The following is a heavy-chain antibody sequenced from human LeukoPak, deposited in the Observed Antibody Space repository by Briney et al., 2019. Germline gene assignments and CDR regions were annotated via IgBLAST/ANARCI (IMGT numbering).Heavy chain of an antibody. CDR3: AKVRGTYSSGFFFDS. CDR2: ISWNSGYI. CDR1: GFTFDDYA. J-gene: IGHJ4*02. D-gene: IGHD6-19*01. Sequence: GGSLRLSCAASGFTFDDYAMHWVRQPPGKGLEWLSIISWNSGYIGYADSVKGRFTVPRDNAENSVYLQMNSLRPEDTAFYFCAKVRGTYSSGFFFDSWGQGTLVTVSS. V-gene: IGHV3-9*01.